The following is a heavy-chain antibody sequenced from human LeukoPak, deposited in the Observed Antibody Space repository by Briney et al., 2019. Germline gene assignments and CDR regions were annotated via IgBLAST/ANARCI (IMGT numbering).Heavy chain of an antibody. CDR2: IFYSGST. V-gene: IGHV4-59*13. Sequence: SETLPLTCTVSGGSISSYYWSWIRQPPGKGLEWIGYIFYSGSTNYNPSLKSRVTISVDTSKNQFSLKLSSVTAADTAVYYCARGLGDSSAYYAREIYYYYYYMDVWGKGTTVTVSS. CDR1: GGSISSYY. J-gene: IGHJ6*03. CDR3: ARGLGDSSAYYAREIYYYYYYMDV. D-gene: IGHD3-22*01.